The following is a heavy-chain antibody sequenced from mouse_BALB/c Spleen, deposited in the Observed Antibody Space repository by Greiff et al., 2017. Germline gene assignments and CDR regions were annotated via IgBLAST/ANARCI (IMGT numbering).Heavy chain of an antibody. J-gene: IGHJ3*01. CDR1: GFTFSSYT. V-gene: IGHV5-12-2*01. CDR3: ARQGDYDEGFAY. D-gene: IGHD2-4*01. Sequence: EVQLVESGGGLVQPGGSLKLSCAASGFTFSSYTMSWVRQTPEKRLEWVAYISNGGGSTYYPDTVKGRFTISRDNAKNTLYLQMSSLKSEDTAMYYCARQGDYDEGFAYWGQGTLVTVSA. CDR2: ISNGGGST.